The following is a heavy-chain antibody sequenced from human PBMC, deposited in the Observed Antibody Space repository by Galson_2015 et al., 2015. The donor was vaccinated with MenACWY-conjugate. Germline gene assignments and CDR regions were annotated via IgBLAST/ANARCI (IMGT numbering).Heavy chain of an antibody. CDR3: VRPIMTFVAVRSLDY. CDR2: IKPDGSEQ. D-gene: IGHD3-3*02. J-gene: IGHJ4*02. CDR1: GFPFYSYW. V-gene: IGHV3-7*01. Sequence: SLRLSCAASGFPFYSYWMTWVRQAPGKGLEWVANIKPDGSEQHYGDSVRGRFTISRDNAKNSVFLQMNGLRPEDTAVYYCVRPIMTFVAVRSLDYWGQGTVVSVS.